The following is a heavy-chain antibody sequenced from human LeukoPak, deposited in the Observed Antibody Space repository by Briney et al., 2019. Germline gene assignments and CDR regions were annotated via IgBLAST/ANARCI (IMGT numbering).Heavy chain of an antibody. D-gene: IGHD5-12*01. CDR1: GFTFSSYS. CDR3: ARWEAVATGADY. V-gene: IGHV3-21*01. Sequence: GGSLRLSCAAYGFTFSSYSMNWVRQAPGKGLEWVSSISSSSSYIYYADSVKGRFTISRDNAKNSLYLQMNSLRAEDTAVYYCARWEAVATGADYWGQGTLVTVSS. CDR2: ISSSSSYI. J-gene: IGHJ4*02.